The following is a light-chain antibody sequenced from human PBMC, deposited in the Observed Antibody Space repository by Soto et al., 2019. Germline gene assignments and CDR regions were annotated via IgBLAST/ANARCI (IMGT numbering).Light chain of an antibody. CDR2: EVS. CDR1: SSDVGGYKF. CDR3: NSYTSRSTYV. J-gene: IGLJ1*01. V-gene: IGLV2-14*01. Sequence: QSVLTQPASVSGSPGQSITISCTGTSSDVGGYKFVSWYQQHPGKAPKLMIFEVSNRPSGVSNRFSGSKSDNTASLTISGLQAEDEADYYCNSYTSRSTYVFGSGTKLTVL.